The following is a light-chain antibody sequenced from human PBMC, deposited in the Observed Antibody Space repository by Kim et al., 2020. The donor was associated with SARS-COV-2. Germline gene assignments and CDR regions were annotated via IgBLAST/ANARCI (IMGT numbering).Light chain of an antibody. Sequence: PGERVTPACRASQSVSSSYLTWYQQKPGQAPRLLIYGASTRATSIPARFSGSGSGTDFTLTISSLQPEDFAVYYCQQDYNLPPYTFGQGTKLEI. J-gene: IGKJ2*01. CDR2: GAS. V-gene: IGKV3D-7*01. CDR1: QSVSSSY. CDR3: QQDYNLPPYT.